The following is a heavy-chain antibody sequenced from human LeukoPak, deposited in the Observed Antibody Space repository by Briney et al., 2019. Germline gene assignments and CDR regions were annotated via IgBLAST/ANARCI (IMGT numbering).Heavy chain of an antibody. Sequence: GGSLRLSYAGSGFTFSTYSMNWVRQAPGKGLEWVSYISSSGTMIYYADSVKGRFTISRDNARNSLYLQMNSLRDEDTAVYYCAREGPYSGSYYFDYWGQGTLVTVSS. J-gene: IGHJ4*02. CDR1: GFTFSTYS. D-gene: IGHD1-26*01. CDR2: ISSSGTMI. V-gene: IGHV3-48*02. CDR3: AREGPYSGSYYFDY.